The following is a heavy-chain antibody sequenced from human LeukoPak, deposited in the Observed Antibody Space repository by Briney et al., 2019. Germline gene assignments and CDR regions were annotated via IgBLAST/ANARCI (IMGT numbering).Heavy chain of an antibody. CDR1: GFSLRSSE. Sequence: PGGSLRLSCAASGFSLRSSEMNWVRQAPGKGPEWVAHINSADNVEYYTDSVRGRFTMPRDNAKDLLYLHLNSLRDEDTAVYYCARDTVNGPFVISLDLWGQGVLVTVSS. J-gene: IGHJ4*02. D-gene: IGHD2-8*01. CDR3: ARDTVNGPFVISLDL. CDR2: INSADNVE. V-gene: IGHV3-48*03.